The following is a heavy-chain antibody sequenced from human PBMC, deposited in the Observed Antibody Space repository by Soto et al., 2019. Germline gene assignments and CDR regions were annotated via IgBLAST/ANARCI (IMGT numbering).Heavy chain of an antibody. Sequence: EVQLVESGGGLVKPGGSLRLSCAASGFTFSSYSMNWVRQAPGKRLEWVSSISSSSSYIYYADSVKGRFTISRDNTKNTQYLQINSLGAEDTSVYYCARAPYCQDSRGYWAYWRQGHLVNVSS. D-gene: IGHD3-22*01. CDR3: ARAPYCQDSRGYWAY. V-gene: IGHV3-21*01. J-gene: IGHJ4*02. CDR1: GFTFSSYS. CDR2: ISSSSSYI.